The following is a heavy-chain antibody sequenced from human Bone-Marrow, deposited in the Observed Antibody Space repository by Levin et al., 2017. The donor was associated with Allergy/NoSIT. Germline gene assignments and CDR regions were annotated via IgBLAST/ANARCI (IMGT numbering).Heavy chain of an antibody. CDR3: VRIEAAGTPGAFYFDY. V-gene: IGHV3-72*01. Sequence: GGSLRLSCAASGFTFSDHYMDWVRQAPGKGLEWVGRTRDKAHSYTTEYAASVKGRFTISRDDSKNSLYLQMNSLQTEDTAVYYCVRIEAAGTPGAFYFDYWGQGTLVTVSS. D-gene: IGHD6-13*01. J-gene: IGHJ4*02. CDR2: TRDKAHSYTT. CDR1: GFTFSDHY.